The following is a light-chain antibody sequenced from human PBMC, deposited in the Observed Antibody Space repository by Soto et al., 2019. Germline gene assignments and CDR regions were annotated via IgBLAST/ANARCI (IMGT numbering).Light chain of an antibody. CDR3: QYYNGR. CDR1: QYISTW. V-gene: IGKV1-5*03. CDR2: DAS. J-gene: IGKJ1*01. Sequence: IRMTQSPSTLSASVGDRVTITCRVTQYISTWLAWYQQKPGKAPTLLIYDASTLQSGVPSRFSGGGSGTEFTLTISSLQPDDFATYYCQYYNGRFVQGTSVEIK.